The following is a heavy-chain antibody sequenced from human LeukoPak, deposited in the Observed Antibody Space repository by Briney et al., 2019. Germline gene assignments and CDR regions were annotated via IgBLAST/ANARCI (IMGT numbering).Heavy chain of an antibody. Sequence: PGGSLRLSCEASGFTFSSYAMSWVRQAPGKGLEWVSAISASGGSTYYADSVKGRFTISRDNSKNTLYLQMNSLRAEDTAVYYCAKDGYSSGSKLDYWGQGTLVTVSS. CDR3: AKDGYSSGSKLDY. J-gene: IGHJ4*02. CDR1: GFTFSSYA. CDR2: ISASGGST. D-gene: IGHD6-19*01. V-gene: IGHV3-23*01.